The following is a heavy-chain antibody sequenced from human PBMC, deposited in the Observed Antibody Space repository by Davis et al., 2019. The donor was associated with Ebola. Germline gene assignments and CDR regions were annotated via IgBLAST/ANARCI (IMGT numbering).Heavy chain of an antibody. D-gene: IGHD6-13*01. V-gene: IGHV4-34*01. CDR1: GGSFSGYY. J-gene: IGHJ6*02. Sequence: SETLSLTCAVYGGSFSGYYWSWIRQPPGKGLEWIGEINHSGSTNYNPSLKSRVTISVDTSKNQFSLKLSSVTAADTAVYYCARGGREAAGFYYYYGMDVWGQGTTVTVSS. CDR3: ARGGREAAGFYYYYGMDV. CDR2: INHSGST.